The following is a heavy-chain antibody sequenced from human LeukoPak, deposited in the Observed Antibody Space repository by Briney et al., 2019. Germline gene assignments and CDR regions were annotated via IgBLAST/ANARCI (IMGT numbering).Heavy chain of an antibody. CDR3: ARRGYYGSGSFDY. D-gene: IGHD3-10*01. CDR1: GGSISSSSYY. J-gene: IGHJ4*02. CDR2: ICYSGST. Sequence: SETLSLTCTVSGGSISSSSYYWGWIRQPPGKGLEWIGSICYSGSTYYNPSLKSRVTISVDTSKNQFSLKLSSVTAADTAVYYCARRGYYGSGSFDYWGQGTLVTVSS. V-gene: IGHV4-39*01.